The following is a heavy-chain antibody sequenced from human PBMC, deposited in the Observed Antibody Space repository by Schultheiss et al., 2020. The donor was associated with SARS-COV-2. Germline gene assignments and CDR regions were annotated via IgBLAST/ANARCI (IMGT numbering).Heavy chain of an antibody. Sequence: ASVKVSCKASNYTFSSYGMSWVRQAPGQGLEWMGWISASGGDTNYAQKLQGRVTMTTDTSTSTAYMELRSLRSDDTAVYYCARDRPNIAAAGIPLDYWGQGTLVTVSS. D-gene: IGHD6-13*01. CDR1: NYTFSSYG. V-gene: IGHV1-18*04. J-gene: IGHJ4*02. CDR3: ARDRPNIAAAGIPLDY. CDR2: ISASGGDT.